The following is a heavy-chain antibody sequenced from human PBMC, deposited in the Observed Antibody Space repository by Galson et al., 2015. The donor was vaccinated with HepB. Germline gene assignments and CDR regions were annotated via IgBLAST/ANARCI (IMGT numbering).Heavy chain of an antibody. CDR3: ARGGFGVGVGATQNNWFDP. V-gene: IGHV1-18*04. CDR2: ISPYNRYT. J-gene: IGHJ5*02. D-gene: IGHD2-15*01. CDR1: GYTFSTYS. Sequence: SVKVSCKASGYTFSTYSITWVRQAPGQGLEWMGWISPYNRYTNCARKVQGRVTMTTDISTSTAYMELRSLRSDDTAVYYCARGGFGVGVGATQNNWFDPWGQGTLVTVSS.